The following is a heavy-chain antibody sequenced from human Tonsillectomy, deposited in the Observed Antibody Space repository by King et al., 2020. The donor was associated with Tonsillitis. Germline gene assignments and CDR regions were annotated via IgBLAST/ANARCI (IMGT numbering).Heavy chain of an antibody. CDR2: IGIAGDS. V-gene: IGHV3-13*01. J-gene: IGHJ4*02. Sequence: VQLVESGGGLVQPGGSLRLSCAASGFTFSNYDMYWVRQATGKGLEWVSTIGIAGDSYYPGSVKGRFTISRENAKNSLFLQMNSLRAGDTAVYYCARGVGYCTSGVCSFFFDYWGQGPWSPSPQ. CDR3: ARGVGYCTSGVCSFFFDY. CDR1: GFTFSNYD. D-gene: IGHD2-8*01.